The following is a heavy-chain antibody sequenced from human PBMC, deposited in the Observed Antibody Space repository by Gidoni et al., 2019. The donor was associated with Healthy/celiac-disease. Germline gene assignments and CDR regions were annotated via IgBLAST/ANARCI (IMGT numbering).Heavy chain of an antibody. CDR2: IFSKDEK. J-gene: IGHJ3*02. Sequence: QVTLQESGPVLVNPSETLTPTCTVSGFSLSTARMDLSWIRQPPGKALEWLAHIFSKDEKSYSTSLKSRRTISKDTSKSQVDLTMTNMDPVDTATYYCARIRNYDILTGYYNSDAFDIWGQGTMVTVSS. V-gene: IGHV2-26*01. D-gene: IGHD3-9*01. CDR1: GFSLSTARMD. CDR3: ARIRNYDILTGYYNSDAFDI.